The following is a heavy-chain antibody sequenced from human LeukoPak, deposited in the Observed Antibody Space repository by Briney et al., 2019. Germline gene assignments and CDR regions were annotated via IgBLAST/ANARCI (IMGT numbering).Heavy chain of an antibody. D-gene: IGHD3-3*01. V-gene: IGHV3-23*01. Sequence: GGSLRLSCAVSGFTFSSYAMAWVRQAPGKGLEWVSAITGSGGRTYYAESVKGRFTISRDNSKNTLYLQMNSLRAEDTAVYYCASANCDFWSGQAFGGFDPWGQGTLVTVSS. CDR1: GFTFSSYA. J-gene: IGHJ5*02. CDR3: ASANCDFWSGQAFGGFDP. CDR2: ITGSGGRT.